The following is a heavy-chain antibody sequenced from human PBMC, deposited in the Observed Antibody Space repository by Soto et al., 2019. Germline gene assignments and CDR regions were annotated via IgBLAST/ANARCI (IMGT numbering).Heavy chain of an antibody. CDR1: GGSITSGGHY. CDR2: MFHSGST. D-gene: IGHD2-21*02. V-gene: IGHV4-31*03. Sequence: TLSLTCTVSGGSITSGGHYWAWIRQHPGKGLEWIGYMFHSGSTHYNPSLKSRISISVDTSKNQFSLKLSSVTAADTAVYYCARVTDPVVTASTPFDHWGQGALVTVS. J-gene: IGHJ4*02. CDR3: ARVTDPVVTASTPFDH.